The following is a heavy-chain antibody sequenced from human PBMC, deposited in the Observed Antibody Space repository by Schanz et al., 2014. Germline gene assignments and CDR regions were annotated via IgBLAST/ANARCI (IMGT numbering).Heavy chain of an antibody. V-gene: IGHV3-23*01. CDR1: RFTFSSYA. Sequence: EVQLLESGGGLVQPGGSLRLSCAASRFTFSSYAMSWVRQAPGKGLEWVSAISDSGDLTYYADSVKGRFTISRDNAKNTLYLQMNSLRVEDTAEYYCAKNWKGHHITGRPGWSDGMDVWGQGTTVTVSS. CDR2: ISDSGDLT. CDR3: AKNWKGHHITGRPGWSDGMDV. J-gene: IGHJ6*02. D-gene: IGHD6-6*01.